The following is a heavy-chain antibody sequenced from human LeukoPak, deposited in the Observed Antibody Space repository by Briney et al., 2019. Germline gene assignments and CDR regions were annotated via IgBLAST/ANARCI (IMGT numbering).Heavy chain of an antibody. Sequence: TSETLSLTCTVSGYSISSGYYWGWIRQPPGKGLEWIGSIYHSGSTYYNPSLKSRVTISVDTSKNQFSLKLRSLTAADTAVYYCARELTTNWFDPWGQGTLVTVSS. CDR2: IYHSGST. D-gene: IGHD1-1*01. CDR1: GYSISSGYY. CDR3: ARELTTNWFDP. V-gene: IGHV4-38-2*02. J-gene: IGHJ5*02.